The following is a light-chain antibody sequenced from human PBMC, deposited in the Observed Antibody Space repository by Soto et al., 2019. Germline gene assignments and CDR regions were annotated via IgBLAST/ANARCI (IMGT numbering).Light chain of an antibody. CDR3: SSYTSSSTPYV. CDR1: SRDVGGYNY. CDR2: DVS. V-gene: IGLV2-14*01. Sequence: QSALTQPASVSGSPGQSITISCTGTSRDVGGYNYVSWYQQHPGKAPKLMIYDVSNRPSGVSNRFSGSKSGKTASLTISGLQAEDEADYYCSSYTSSSTPYVFGTGTKVTVL. J-gene: IGLJ1*01.